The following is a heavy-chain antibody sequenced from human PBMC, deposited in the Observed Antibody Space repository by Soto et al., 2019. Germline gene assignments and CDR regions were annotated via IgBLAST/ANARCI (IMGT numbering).Heavy chain of an antibody. V-gene: IGHV4-30-4*01. Sequence: LSLTCTVSGGSISSGDYYWSWIRQPPGKGLGWIGYIYYSGSTYYNPSLKSRVTISVDTSKNQFSLKLSSVTAADTAVYYCARDGGNSDYYYGMDVWGQGTTVTVSS. D-gene: IGHD2-21*02. CDR2: IYYSGST. CDR1: GGSISSGDYY. CDR3: ARDGGNSDYYYGMDV. J-gene: IGHJ6*02.